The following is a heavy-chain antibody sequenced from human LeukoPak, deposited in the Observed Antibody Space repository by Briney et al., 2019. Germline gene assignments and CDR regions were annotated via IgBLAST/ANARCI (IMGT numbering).Heavy chain of an antibody. J-gene: IGHJ4*02. D-gene: IGHD2-21*02. Sequence: PGGSLRLSCAASGFTFSSYSMNWVRQAPGKGLEWVSSISRSSYIYYADSLKGRFTISRDNAKNSLYLQMNSLRAEDTAVHYCARDIEYCGGDCYSRSGYWGQGTLVTVSS. CDR1: GFTFSSYS. CDR3: ARDIEYCGGDCYSRSGY. CDR2: ISRSSYI. V-gene: IGHV3-21*01.